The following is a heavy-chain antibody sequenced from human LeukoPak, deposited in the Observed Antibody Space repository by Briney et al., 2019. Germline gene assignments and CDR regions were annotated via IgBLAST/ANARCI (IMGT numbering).Heavy chain of an antibody. Sequence: GGSLRLSCAVSGFTLSNFWMAWVRQAPGKGLEWVANIKQDRSEKYYADSVKGRFTISRDNAKNSLYLQMNTLRVEDTAVYYCAQGGATISDYWGQGTLVTVSS. V-gene: IGHV3-7*01. D-gene: IGHD5-12*01. CDR1: GFTLSNFW. J-gene: IGHJ4*02. CDR2: IKQDRSEK. CDR3: AQGGATISDY.